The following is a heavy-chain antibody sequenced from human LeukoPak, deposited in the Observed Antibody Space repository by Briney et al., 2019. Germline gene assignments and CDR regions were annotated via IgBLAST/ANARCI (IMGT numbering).Heavy chain of an antibody. CDR2: IWYDGSNK. CDR3: ARGPYGDYDYYYYYGMDV. J-gene: IGHJ6*02. Sequence: GGSLRLSCAASGFTFSSYGMHWVRQAPGKGLEWVAVIWYDGSNKYYADSVKGRFTISRDNSKNTLYLQMNSLRAEDTAVYYCARGPYGDYDYYYYYGMDVWGQGTTVTVSS. V-gene: IGHV3-30*19. CDR1: GFTFSSYG. D-gene: IGHD4-17*01.